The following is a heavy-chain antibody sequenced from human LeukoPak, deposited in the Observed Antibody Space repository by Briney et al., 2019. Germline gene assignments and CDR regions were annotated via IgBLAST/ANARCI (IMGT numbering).Heavy chain of an antibody. CDR3: AKVKWRGSGSYPVGSYFDY. CDR2: ISGSGGST. D-gene: IGHD1-26*01. CDR1: GFTFSSYG. V-gene: IGHV3-23*01. J-gene: IGHJ4*02. Sequence: PGGSLRLSCAASGFTFSSYGMSWVRQAPGKGLEWVSAISGSGGSTYYADSVKGRFTISRDNSKNTLYLQMNSLRAEDTAVYYCAKVKWRGSGSYPVGSYFDYWGQGTLVTVSS.